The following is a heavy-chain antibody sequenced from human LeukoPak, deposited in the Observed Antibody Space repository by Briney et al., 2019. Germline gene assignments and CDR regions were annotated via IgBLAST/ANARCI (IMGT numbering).Heavy chain of an antibody. V-gene: IGHV3-13*01. Sequence: PGGSLRLSCAASAFTLISYDMHWVRQAPGKGLEWVSGIGTAGDTYYPGSVKGRFTISRDNGKNSLYLQMNSLRAGDTAVYYCARSLYSSGDHWGQGTLVTVSS. CDR3: ARSLYSSGDH. CDR2: IGTAGDT. CDR1: AFTLISYD. J-gene: IGHJ5*02. D-gene: IGHD6-19*01.